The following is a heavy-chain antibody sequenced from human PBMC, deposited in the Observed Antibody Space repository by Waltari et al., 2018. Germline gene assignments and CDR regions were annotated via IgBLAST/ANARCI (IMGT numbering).Heavy chain of an antibody. J-gene: IGHJ4*02. D-gene: IGHD1-26*01. CDR3: TTQGWELLEWRVY. CDR2: IKSKTDGGTT. CDR1: GFTFSNAW. V-gene: IGHV3-15*01. Sequence: EVQLVESGGGLVKPGGSLRLSCAASGFTFSNAWMSWVRQAPGKGLEWVGRIKSKTDGGTTDYAAPVKGRFTISRDDSKNTLYLQMNSLKTEDTAVYYCTTQGWELLEWRVYWGQGTLVTVSS.